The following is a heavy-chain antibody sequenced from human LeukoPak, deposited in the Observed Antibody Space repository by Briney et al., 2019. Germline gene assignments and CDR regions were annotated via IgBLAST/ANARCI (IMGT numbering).Heavy chain of an antibody. D-gene: IGHD3-10*01. V-gene: IGHV1-2*02. Sequence: ASVKVSCKASGYTFTGYYMHWVRQAPGQGLEWMGWINPNSGGTNYAQKFQGRVTMTRDTSISTAYMELSRLRSDDTAVYYCARDSDRYGSGSYTYNWFDPWGQGTLVTISS. CDR2: INPNSGGT. CDR3: ARDSDRYGSGSYTYNWFDP. J-gene: IGHJ5*02. CDR1: GYTFTGYY.